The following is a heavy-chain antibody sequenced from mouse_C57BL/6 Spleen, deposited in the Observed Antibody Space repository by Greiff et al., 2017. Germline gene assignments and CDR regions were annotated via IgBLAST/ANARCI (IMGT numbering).Heavy chain of an antibody. J-gene: IGHJ2*01. CDR3: EGYGYDPYFDY. CDR2: IYPGSGNT. D-gene: IGHD2-2*01. CDR1: GYTFTDYY. Sequence: QVQLKESGAELVRPGASVKLSCKASGYTFTDYYINWVKQRPGQGLEWIARIYPGSGNTYYNEKFKGKATLTAEKSSSTAYMQLSSLTSEDSAVYFCEGYGYDPYFDYWGQGTTLTVSS. V-gene: IGHV1-76*01.